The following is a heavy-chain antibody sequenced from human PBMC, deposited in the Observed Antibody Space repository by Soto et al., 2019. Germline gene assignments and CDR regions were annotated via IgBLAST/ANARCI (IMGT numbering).Heavy chain of an antibody. J-gene: IGHJ3*01. V-gene: IGHV3-23*01. D-gene: IGHD2-21*01. CDR3: AGPLGSFVAISGDGFDL. CDR1: GFSFSDYP. Sequence: EVQLLESGGGSVQPGGSLRLSCAVSGFSFSDYPMSWVRQAPGKGPEWVSGISTSGDITKYAASVEGRFTISRDNSKNTLYLQMHNLRAEDAAVYYCAGPLGSFVAISGDGFDLWGQGTMVTVSS. CDR2: ISTSGDIT.